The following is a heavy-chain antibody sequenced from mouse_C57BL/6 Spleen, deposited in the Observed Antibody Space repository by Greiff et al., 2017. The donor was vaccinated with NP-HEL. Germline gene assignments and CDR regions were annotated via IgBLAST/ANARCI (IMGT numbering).Heavy chain of an antibody. CDR1: GFTFSNYW. CDR3: TVEIYYGYDVSWFAY. Sequence: EVKVEESGGGLVQPGGSMKLSCVASGFTFSNYWMNWVRQSPEKGLEWVAQIRLKSDNYATHYAESVKGRFTISRDDSKSSVYLQMNNLRAEDTGIYYCTVEIYYGYDVSWFAYWGQGTLVTVSA. D-gene: IGHD2-2*01. CDR2: IRLKSDNYAT. J-gene: IGHJ3*01. V-gene: IGHV6-3*01.